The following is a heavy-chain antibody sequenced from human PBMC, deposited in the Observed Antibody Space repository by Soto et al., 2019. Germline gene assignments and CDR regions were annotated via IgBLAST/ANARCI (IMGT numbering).Heavy chain of an antibody. Sequence: GSLSLSCAASGFTFSNAWMSWVRQAPGKGLEWVSRIKSKTDGGTTDYAAPVKGRFTISRDDSKNTLYLQMNSLKTEDTAVYYCTVEYYDILTGYPSDAFDIWGQGTMVTVSS. CDR2: IKSKTDGGTT. J-gene: IGHJ3*02. CDR3: TVEYYDILTGYPSDAFDI. CDR1: GFTFSNAW. D-gene: IGHD3-9*01. V-gene: IGHV3-15*01.